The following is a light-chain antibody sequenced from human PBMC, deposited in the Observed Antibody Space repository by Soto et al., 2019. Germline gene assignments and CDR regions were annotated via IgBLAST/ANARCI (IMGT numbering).Light chain of an antibody. CDR2: SNN. J-gene: IGLJ2*01. Sequence: QSVLTQPLSASGTPGQRVTISCSGSTSSIGSNSVNWYQQLPGMAPKLLIYSNNQRPSGVPDRFSGSKSGTSASLAISGLQSEDEADYFCASWDDSLNVVVFGGGTKLTVL. V-gene: IGLV1-44*01. CDR1: TSSIGSNS. CDR3: ASWDDSLNVVV.